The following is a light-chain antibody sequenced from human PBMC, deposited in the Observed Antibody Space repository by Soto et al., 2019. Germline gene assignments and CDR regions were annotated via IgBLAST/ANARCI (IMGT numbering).Light chain of an antibody. V-gene: IGKV1-9*01. Sequence: IQLTQAPAFLSASVGDRVTITCRASQGISSYLAWYQQKPGKAPKLLIYAASTLQSGVPSRFSGSGSGTEFTLIISSLQPEDFATYYCQQLNSYPRAFGPGTKVDI. CDR3: QQLNSYPRA. CDR2: AAS. CDR1: QGISSY. J-gene: IGKJ3*01.